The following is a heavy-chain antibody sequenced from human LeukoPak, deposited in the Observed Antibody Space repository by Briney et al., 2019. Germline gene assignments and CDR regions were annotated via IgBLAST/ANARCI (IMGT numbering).Heavy chain of an antibody. CDR3: ARRPRNSGRYDGPSGLDY. V-gene: IGHV4-59*12. CDR2: IYYSGST. Sequence: SETLSLTCTVSGGSISSYYWSWIRQPPGKGLEWIGYIYYSGSTNYNPSLKSRVTISVDTSKNQFSLKLSSVTAADTAVYYCARRPRNSGRYDGPSGLDYWGQGTLVTVSS. D-gene: IGHD1-26*01. CDR1: GGSISSYY. J-gene: IGHJ4*02.